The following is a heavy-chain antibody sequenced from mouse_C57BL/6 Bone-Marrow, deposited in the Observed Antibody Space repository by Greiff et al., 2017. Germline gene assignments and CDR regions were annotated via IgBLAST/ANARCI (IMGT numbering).Heavy chain of an antibody. CDR1: GYTFTSYW. CDR3: AREGLLRAWFAY. D-gene: IGHD1-1*01. J-gene: IGHJ3*01. Sequence: QVQLQQPGAELVMPGASVKLSCKASGYTFTSYWMHWVKQRPGQGLEWIGEIDPSDSSTNYNQKFKGKSTLTVDKSSSTAYMQLSSLTSEDSAVYYCAREGLLRAWFAYWGQGTLVTVSA. V-gene: IGHV1-69*01. CDR2: IDPSDSST.